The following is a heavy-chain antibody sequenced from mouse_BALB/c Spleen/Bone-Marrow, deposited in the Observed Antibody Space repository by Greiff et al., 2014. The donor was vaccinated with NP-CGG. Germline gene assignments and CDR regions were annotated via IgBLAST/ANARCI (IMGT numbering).Heavy chain of an antibody. J-gene: IGHJ4*01. CDR2: IDPETGGT. CDR3: TREGIYFGYDVPMDY. CDR1: VYKFTDYE. V-gene: IGHV1-15*01. D-gene: IGHD2-2*01. Sequence: QVQLQQSGAELVRPGASVTLSCKASVYKFTDYEMHWVKQTPVHGLEWIGSIDPETGGTAFNQNFKGKATLTADRSSTTAYMELRSLTSEDSAVYYCTREGIYFGYDVPMDYWGQGTSVTVSS.